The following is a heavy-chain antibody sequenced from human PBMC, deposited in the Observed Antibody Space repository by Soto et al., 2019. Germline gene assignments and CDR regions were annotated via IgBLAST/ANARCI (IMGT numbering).Heavy chain of an antibody. D-gene: IGHD5-12*01. Sequence: QVHLVQSGPGVMKPGWSVKVSCKASGGSVSSLVVTLVRQAPGQGREWMGRIMPMAGIANYAQKFKGRVTITEDKSTTTDFLDLIGLTSEDTATSYCAREGSTYADSQGLHLSRLDYWVQGTLVGVFS. CDR2: IMPMAGIA. CDR3: AREGSTYADSQGLHLSRLDY. CDR1: GGSVSSLV. V-gene: IGHV1-69*09. J-gene: IGHJ4*02.